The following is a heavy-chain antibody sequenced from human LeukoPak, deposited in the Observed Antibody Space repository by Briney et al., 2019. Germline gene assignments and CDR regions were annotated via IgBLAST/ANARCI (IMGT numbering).Heavy chain of an antibody. CDR2: VSHSGDT. CDR3: ARHLYYSASAFWYIDL. V-gene: IGHV4-39*01. J-gene: IGHJ2*01. Sequence: PSETLSLTCTLSGGSITSSDHYWVWIRQSPGTGLEWLGSVSHSGDTYYKSSLRSRVTVSLDTSKNEFSLILTSVTAADTAEYYCARHLYYSASAFWYIDLWGRGTLVIVSP. D-gene: IGHD3-10*01. CDR1: GGSITSSDHY.